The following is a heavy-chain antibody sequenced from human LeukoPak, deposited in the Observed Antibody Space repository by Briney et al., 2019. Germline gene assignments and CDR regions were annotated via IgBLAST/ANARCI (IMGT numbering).Heavy chain of an antibody. D-gene: IGHD1-14*01. CDR2: ITGSGDRT. Sequence: GGPLTLSCAASGFTFSRYAMSWVRQAPGKGLEWVSSITGSGDRTYYADSVKGRFTISRDNSKNTLYLQMNRLRADETAVYYCASRPRADMGPLDFWGQGTLVTVS. CDR1: GFTFSRYA. CDR3: ASRPRADMGPLDF. J-gene: IGHJ4*02. V-gene: IGHV3-23*01.